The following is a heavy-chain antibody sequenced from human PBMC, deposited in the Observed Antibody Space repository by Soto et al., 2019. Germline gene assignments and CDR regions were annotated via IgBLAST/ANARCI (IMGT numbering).Heavy chain of an antibody. D-gene: IGHD3-10*01. Sequence: QVPLVQSGTEVRKPGSWVKFACKASGGTFRSNAISWVRQAAGQGLEWMGGLIPIFGTTNYAQKFQGRVTITADESASTAYMELSSLRSDDTAVYYCASLPSFYYGSGYGMDVWGQGTTVTVSS. CDR2: LIPIFGTT. J-gene: IGHJ6*02. CDR1: GGTFRSNA. V-gene: IGHV1-69*01. CDR3: ASLPSFYYGSGYGMDV.